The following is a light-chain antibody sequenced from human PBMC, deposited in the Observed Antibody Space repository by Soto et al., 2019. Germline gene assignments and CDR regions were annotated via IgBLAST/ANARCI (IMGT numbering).Light chain of an antibody. J-gene: IGKJ4*01. CDR1: QSINGY. CDR3: QQRSNWPLT. V-gene: IGKV3-11*01. Sequence: EIVLTQSPATLSLSPGDIATLSCRASQSINGYLDWYQQKPGQAPRLLIYAASNRATGIPAKFSGSESGTFFTLTISSLDPEDFAVYYCQQRSNWPLTFGGGTKVEIK. CDR2: AAS.